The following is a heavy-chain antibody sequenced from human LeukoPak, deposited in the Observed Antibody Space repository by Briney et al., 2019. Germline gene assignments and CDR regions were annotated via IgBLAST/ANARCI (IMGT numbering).Heavy chain of an antibody. CDR3: AREMDGPYGSGSPLDY. Sequence: GGSLRLSCAASGFTFSSYAMYWVRQAPGKGLEWVSGIFGSGGSTHYADSVKGRFTISRDNSKNTVYLQMNSLRAEDTAVYYCAREMDGPYGSGSPLDYWGQGTLVTVSS. CDR1: GFTFSSYA. D-gene: IGHD3-10*01. J-gene: IGHJ4*02. V-gene: IGHV3-23*01. CDR2: IFGSGGST.